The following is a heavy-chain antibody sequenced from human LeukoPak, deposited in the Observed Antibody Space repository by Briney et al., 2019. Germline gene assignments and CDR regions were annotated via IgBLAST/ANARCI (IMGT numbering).Heavy chain of an antibody. CDR3: ARDSLGGSYFDY. CDR2: IYYSGST. D-gene: IGHD1-26*01. V-gene: IGHV4-59*01. Sequence: SETLSLTCTVSGGSISSYYWSWIRQHPWKGLEWIGYIYYSGSTNYNPSLKSRVTISVDTSKNQFSLKLSSVTAADTAVYYCARDSLGGSYFDYWGQGTLVTVSS. CDR1: GGSISSYY. J-gene: IGHJ4*02.